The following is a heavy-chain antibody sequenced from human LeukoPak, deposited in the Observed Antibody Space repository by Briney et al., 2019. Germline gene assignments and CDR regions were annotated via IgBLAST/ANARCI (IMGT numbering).Heavy chain of an antibody. CDR3: AKAYGGYESHYYYYGMDV. Sequence: GGSLRLSCAASGFTFSYYGMHWVRQAPGKGLEWVVVISYDGSNEYYADSVKGRFTISRDNSKNTLYLQMNSLSAEDTAVYYCAKAYGGYESHYYYYGMDVWGQGTTVTVSS. CDR1: GFTFSYYG. CDR2: ISYDGSNE. J-gene: IGHJ6*02. D-gene: IGHD5-12*01. V-gene: IGHV3-30*18.